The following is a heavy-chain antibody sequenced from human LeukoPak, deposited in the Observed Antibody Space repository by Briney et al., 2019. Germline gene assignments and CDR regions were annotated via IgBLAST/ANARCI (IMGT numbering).Heavy chain of an antibody. CDR1: GGSISSSSYY. CDR2: IYYSGST. J-gene: IGHJ3*02. CDR3: ARYSLGSSGYYYGGFDAFDI. D-gene: IGHD3-22*01. Sequence: PSETLSLTCTVSGGSISSSSYYWGWVRQPPGKGLEWIGSIYYSGSTYYNPSLKSRVTISVDTSKNQFSLKLSSVTAEDTAVYYCARYSLGSSGYYYGGFDAFDIWGQGTMVTVSS. V-gene: IGHV4-39*01.